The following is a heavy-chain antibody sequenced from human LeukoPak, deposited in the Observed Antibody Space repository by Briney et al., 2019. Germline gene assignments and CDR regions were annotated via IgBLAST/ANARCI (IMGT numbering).Heavy chain of an antibody. D-gene: IGHD3-22*01. J-gene: IGHJ6*03. Sequence: SETLSLTCTVSGDSFTSYYWSWVRQPPGKGLEWIGYIYYTGSTNYSTSLKSRVTMSVDTSKTPFSLKLTSVTAADTAVDYCARSSEGRYYYDSSGFSYYYYYMDVWGKGTTVTSSS. V-gene: IGHV4-59*01. CDR1: GDSFTSYY. CDR3: ARSSEGRYYYDSSGFSYYYYYMDV. CDR2: IYYTGST.